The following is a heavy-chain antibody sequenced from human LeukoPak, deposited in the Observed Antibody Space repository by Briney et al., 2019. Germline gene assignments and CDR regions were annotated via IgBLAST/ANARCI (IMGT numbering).Heavy chain of an antibody. CDR3: AKDHVGATPFFHGMDV. V-gene: IGHV3-9*01. Sequence: PGRSLRLSCAASGFTFDDYAMHWVRQGPGKGLEWVSGISWNSGSIGYADSVKGRFTISRDNAKNSLYLQMNSLRPEDTALYYCAKDHVGATPFFHGMDVWGQGTTVTVSS. J-gene: IGHJ6*02. CDR2: ISWNSGSI. CDR1: GFTFDDYA. D-gene: IGHD1-26*01.